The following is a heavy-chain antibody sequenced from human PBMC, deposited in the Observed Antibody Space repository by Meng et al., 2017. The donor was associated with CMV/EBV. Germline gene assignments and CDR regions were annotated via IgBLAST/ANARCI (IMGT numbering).Heavy chain of an antibody. J-gene: IGHJ6*02. CDR3: AKDQGSLIFGVVITSYYHYGMDV. Sequence: GGSLRLSCAASGFTFSSYAMSWVRQAPGKGLEWVSAISGSGGSTYYADSVKGRFTISRDNSKNTLYLQMNSLRAEDTAVYYCAKDQGSLIFGVVITSYYHYGMDVWGQGTTVTVSS. CDR1: GFTFSSYA. D-gene: IGHD3-3*01. V-gene: IGHV3-23*01. CDR2: ISGSGGST.